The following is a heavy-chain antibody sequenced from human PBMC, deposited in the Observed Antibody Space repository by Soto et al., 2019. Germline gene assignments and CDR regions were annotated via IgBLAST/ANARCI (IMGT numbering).Heavy chain of an antibody. CDR2: SYYSGTS. V-gene: IGHV4-39*01. J-gene: IGHJ5*02. CDR1: RGSIRVQSYS. D-gene: IGHD1-20*01. CDR3: TRRYNWNDYYFDP. Sequence: SQTLSPTCTVSRGSIRVQSYSWTWIRQTPGKGLEWVGSSYYSGTSYFNPALKGRVTISVDTSTNQFSLRLTSVTAADTAVYYCTRRYNWNDYYFDPWGQGTLVTVSS.